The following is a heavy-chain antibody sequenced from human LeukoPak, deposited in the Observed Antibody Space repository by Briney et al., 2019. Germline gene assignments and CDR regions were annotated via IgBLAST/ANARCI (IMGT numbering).Heavy chain of an antibody. CDR3: ARGHKSYCSSTSCYVRGYYYYYGMDV. CDR1: GGSISSGSYY. V-gene: IGHV4-61*02. CDR2: IYTSGST. Sequence: SQTLSLTCTVSGGSISSGSYYWSWIRQPAGKGLEWIGRIYTSGSTNYNPSLKSRVTISVDTSKNQFSLKLSSVTAADTAVYYCARGHKSYCSSTSCYVRGYYYYYGMDVWGQGTTVTVSS. D-gene: IGHD2-2*01. J-gene: IGHJ6*02.